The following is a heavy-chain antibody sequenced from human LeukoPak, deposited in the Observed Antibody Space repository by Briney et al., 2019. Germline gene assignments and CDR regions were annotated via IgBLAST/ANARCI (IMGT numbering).Heavy chain of an antibody. D-gene: IGHD1-26*01. V-gene: IGHV3-23*01. CDR2: ISGSGGST. Sequence: PGGSLRLSCAASGFTFSSYAMSWVRQAPGKGLEWVSAISGSGGSTYYADSVKGRFTISRDNSKNTLYLQMNSLRAENTAVYYCAKASGPTESAFDIWGQGTMVTVSS. J-gene: IGHJ3*02. CDR3: AKASGPTESAFDI. CDR1: GFTFSSYA.